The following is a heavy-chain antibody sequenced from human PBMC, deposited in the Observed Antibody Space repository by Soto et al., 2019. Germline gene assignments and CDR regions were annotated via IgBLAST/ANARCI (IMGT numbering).Heavy chain of an antibody. V-gene: IGHV4-31*03. J-gene: IGHJ2*01. CDR3: ARDHKVWAARPGWYCDL. CDR1: GGSIRSAGYY. Sequence: QVQLQESGPGLVKPSQTLSLTCTVAGGSIRSAGYYWNWIRQHPGKGLEWIGYIYDSGSAYSNQSLKCRVPISIAPSKNQFSLKLNSVTAADTAVYYCARDHKVWAARPGWYCDLWGSGTLVTVSS. CDR2: IYDSGSA. D-gene: IGHD6-6*01.